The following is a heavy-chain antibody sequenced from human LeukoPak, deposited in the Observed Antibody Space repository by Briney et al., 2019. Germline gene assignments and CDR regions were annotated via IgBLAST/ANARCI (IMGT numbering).Heavy chain of an antibody. CDR3: ATVNRPFGYYGSGSYKAPFDY. D-gene: IGHD3-10*01. CDR1: GYTFTDYY. V-gene: IGHV1-69-2*01. Sequence: ASVKVSCKVSGYTFTDYYIHWVQQAPGKGLEWMGLVDPEDGETIYAEKFQGRVTINADTSTDTAYMELSSLRTEDTAVYYCATVNRPFGYYGSGSYKAPFDYWGQGTLVTVSS. CDR2: VDPEDGET. J-gene: IGHJ4*02.